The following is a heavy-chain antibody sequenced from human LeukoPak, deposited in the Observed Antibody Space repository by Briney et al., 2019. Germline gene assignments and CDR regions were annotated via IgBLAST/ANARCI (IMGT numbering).Heavy chain of an antibody. D-gene: IGHD2-21*02. J-gene: IGHJ4*02. CDR1: GYTFTGYY. CDR2: INPNSGGT. Sequence: GASVKVSCKASGYTFTGYYMHWVRQAPGQGLEWMGWINPNSGGTNYAQKLQGRVTMTTDTSTSTAYMELRSLRSDDTAVYYCARDTYCGGDCLQPLDYWGQGTLVTVSS. CDR3: ARDTYCGGDCLQPLDY. V-gene: IGHV1-2*02.